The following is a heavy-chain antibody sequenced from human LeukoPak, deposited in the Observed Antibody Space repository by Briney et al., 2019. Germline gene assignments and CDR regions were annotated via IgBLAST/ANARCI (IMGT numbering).Heavy chain of an antibody. V-gene: IGHV3-23*01. D-gene: IGHD3-10*01. CDR2: ISGGGGST. J-gene: IGHJ4*02. CDR1: GFTFSSYV. Sequence: GASLRLSCAASGFTFSSYVMSWVRQAPGKGLEWVSVISGGGGSTYDADSVKGRFTISGDNSKNTLYLQMNSLRAEDTAVYYCAKRAYGSGNNYFDYWGQGTLVTVSS. CDR3: AKRAYGSGNNYFDY.